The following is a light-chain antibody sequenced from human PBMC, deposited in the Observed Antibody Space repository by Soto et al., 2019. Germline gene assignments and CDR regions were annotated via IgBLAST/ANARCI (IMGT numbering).Light chain of an antibody. CDR1: QNLRRS. CDR2: GAS. CDR3: RQHNIWPQT. Sequence: KRQARDTVSVSPGERATHSCRASQNLRRSLAWYQQEPGQAPRRLIYGASTRATGIPARFSVRGYGAKCTRTAGRLNSDDLPVYSSRQHNIWPQTFGQGTKVDIK. J-gene: IGKJ1*01. V-gene: IGKV3-15*01.